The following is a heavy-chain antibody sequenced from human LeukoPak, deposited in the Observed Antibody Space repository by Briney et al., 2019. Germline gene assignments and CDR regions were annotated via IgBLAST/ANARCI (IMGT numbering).Heavy chain of an antibody. Sequence: GASMKVSCKASGYTFTSYGISWVRQAPGQGLEWMGWISAYNGNTNYAQKLQGRVTMTTDTSTSTAYMELRSLRSDDTAVYYCARDSPLFYYDSSGYGYWGQGTLVTVSS. D-gene: IGHD3-22*01. J-gene: IGHJ4*02. CDR2: ISAYNGNT. V-gene: IGHV1-18*01. CDR3: ARDSPLFYYDSSGYGY. CDR1: GYTFTSYG.